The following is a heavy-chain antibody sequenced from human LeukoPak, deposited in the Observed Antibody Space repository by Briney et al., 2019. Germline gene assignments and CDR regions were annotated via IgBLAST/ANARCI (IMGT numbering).Heavy chain of an antibody. Sequence: GRSLRLSCTASGFTLGDYAMSWVRQAPGKGLEWVGFIRSKAYGGTTEYAASVKGRFTISRDDSKSTAYLQMNSLKTEDTAVYYCTRDFFGSGYERTGFDYWGQGTLVTVSS. CDR2: IRSKAYGGTT. D-gene: IGHD5-12*01. CDR1: GFTLGDYA. CDR3: TRDFFGSGYERTGFDY. V-gene: IGHV3-49*04. J-gene: IGHJ4*02.